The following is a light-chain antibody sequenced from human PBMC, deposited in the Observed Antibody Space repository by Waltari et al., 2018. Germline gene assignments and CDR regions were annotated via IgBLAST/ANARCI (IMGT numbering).Light chain of an antibody. CDR1: NIESKS. Sequence: SYVLTQPPSVSAAPGQTARITCGGKNIESKSVHGYQQRPGQAPVLVVYDDSDRPSGIPERFSGSNSGNMATLTISRAEAGDEADYYCQVWDSSSGQVLFGGGTKLTVL. CDR3: QVWDSSSGQVL. V-gene: IGLV3-21*02. CDR2: DDS. J-gene: IGLJ2*01.